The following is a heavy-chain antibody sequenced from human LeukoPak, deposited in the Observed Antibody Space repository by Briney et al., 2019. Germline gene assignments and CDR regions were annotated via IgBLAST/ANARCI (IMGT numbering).Heavy chain of an antibody. D-gene: IGHD4-23*01. CDR1: GFTFSSYW. CDR3: ARGRPHGNDY. CDR2: IASDGSST. Sequence: PGGSLRLPCAASGFTFSSYWMNWVRQAPGKGLVWVSRIASDGSSTAYADSVKGRFSTSRDNAKNTLYLQMNSLRVEDTAVYYCARGRPHGNDYWGQGTLVTVSS. V-gene: IGHV3-74*01. J-gene: IGHJ4*02.